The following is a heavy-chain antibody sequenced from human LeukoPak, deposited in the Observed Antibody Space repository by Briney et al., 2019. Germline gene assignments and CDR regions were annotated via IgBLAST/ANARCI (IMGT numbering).Heavy chain of an antibody. V-gene: IGHV3-21*01. J-gene: IGHJ4*02. CDR2: ISSSSSYI. D-gene: IGHD3-22*01. CDR1: GFTFSSYA. Sequence: SGGSLRLSCAASGFTFSSYAMSWVRQAPGKGLEWVSSISSSSSYIYYADSVKGRFTISRDNAKNSLYLQMNSLRAEDTAVYYCASLGSGYTPREKGYWGQGTLVTVSS. CDR3: ASLGSGYTPREKGY.